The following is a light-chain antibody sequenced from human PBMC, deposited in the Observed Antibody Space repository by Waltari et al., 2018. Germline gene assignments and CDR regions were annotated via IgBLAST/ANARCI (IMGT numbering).Light chain of an antibody. CDR2: WAS. CDR1: QSVLFSSNSQNY. V-gene: IGKV4-1*01. J-gene: IGKJ1*01. CDR3: QQYYDIPWT. Sequence: DIVMTQSPDSLAVSLGERVPINCKSSQSVLFSSNSQNYLAWYQQKPGQPPKLLIYWASARESGVPDRFSGSESGTDFTLTISSLQAEDVAVYYCQQYYDIPWTFGQGTKVEIK.